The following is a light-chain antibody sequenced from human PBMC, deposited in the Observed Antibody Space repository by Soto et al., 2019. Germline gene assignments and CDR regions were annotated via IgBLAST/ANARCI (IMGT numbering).Light chain of an antibody. J-gene: IGLJ1*01. CDR1: SGDIGTYNL. Sequence: SPGQSIAISCTGTSGDIGTYNLVSWYQQHPGKAPKLMISEVNKRPSGVSDRFSGSKSGDTASLTISGLRTEDEADYYCCSFAGSGTGVFGTGTKVTVL. CDR3: CSFAGSGTGV. CDR2: EVN. V-gene: IGLV2-23*02.